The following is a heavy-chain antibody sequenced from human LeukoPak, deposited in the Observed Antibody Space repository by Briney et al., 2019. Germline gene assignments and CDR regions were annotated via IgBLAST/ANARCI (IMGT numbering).Heavy chain of an antibody. V-gene: IGHV3-7*01. CDR1: GFTFSSYW. D-gene: IGHD3-16*01. Sequence: GGSLRLSCAASGFTFSSYWMSWVRQAPGKGLEWVANIKQDGSEKYYVDSVKGRFTISRDNAKNSLYLQMNSLRAEDTAVYYCASCQGGCDGAFDIWGQGTMVTVSS. CDR2: IKQDGSEK. CDR3: ASCQGGCDGAFDI. J-gene: IGHJ3*02.